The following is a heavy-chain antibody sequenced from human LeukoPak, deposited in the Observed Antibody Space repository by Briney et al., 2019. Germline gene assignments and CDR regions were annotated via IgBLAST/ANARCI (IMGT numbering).Heavy chain of an antibody. CDR3: AKSRGYCSGGSCWVNWFDP. D-gene: IGHD2-15*01. J-gene: IGHJ5*02. CDR1: GFTFSTYG. Sequence: PGGSLRLSCAASGFTFSTYGMNWVRQAPGKGLEWVSGIRGNGVTTYYADSVKGRFTISRDNSKNTLYLQMNSLRAEDTAVYYCAKSRGYCSGGSCWVNWFDPRGQGTLVTVSS. CDR2: IRGNGVTT. V-gene: IGHV3-23*01.